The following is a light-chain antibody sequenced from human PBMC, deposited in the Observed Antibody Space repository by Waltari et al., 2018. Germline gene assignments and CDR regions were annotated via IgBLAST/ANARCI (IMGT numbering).Light chain of an antibody. CDR1: SSNIGRNT. V-gene: IGLV1-44*01. CDR2: IND. J-gene: IGLJ2*01. Sequence: QSVLTQPPSASGTPGQRVIISCSGSSSNIGRNTVNWYQQVPGTAPRLVMFINDQRPSGGPDRFSASKSGTSASLAISGLQSEDEADYYCAAWDDSLSAWLFGGGTKLTVL. CDR3: AAWDDSLSAWL.